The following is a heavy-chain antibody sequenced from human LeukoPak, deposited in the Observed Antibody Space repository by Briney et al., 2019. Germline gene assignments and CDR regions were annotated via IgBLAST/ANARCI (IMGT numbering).Heavy chain of an antibody. CDR3: TTLGWSENYYYYYYMDV. Sequence: GGSLRLSCAASGFTFSNAWMSWVRQAPGKGLEWVGRIKSKTDGGTTDYAAPVKGRFTISREDSKNTLYLQMNSLKTEGTAVYYCTTLGWSENYYYYYYMDVWGKGTTVTVSS. J-gene: IGHJ6*03. D-gene: IGHD6-19*01. V-gene: IGHV3-15*01. CDR1: GFTFSNAW. CDR2: IKSKTDGGTT.